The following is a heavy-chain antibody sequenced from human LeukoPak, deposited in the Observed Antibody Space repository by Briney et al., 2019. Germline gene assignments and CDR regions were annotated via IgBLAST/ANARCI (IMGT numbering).Heavy chain of an antibody. D-gene: IGHD3-10*01. J-gene: IGHJ5*02. CDR3: ASLQLVRGAIPQNWFDP. CDR1: GFTFSSYA. V-gene: IGHV3-30-3*01. CDR2: ISYDGSNK. Sequence: GRSLRLSCAASGFTFSSYAMHWVRQAPGKGLEWVAVISYDGSNKYYADSVKGRFTISRDNSKNTLYLQMNSLRAEDTAVYYCASLQLVRGAIPQNWFDPWGQGTLVTVSS.